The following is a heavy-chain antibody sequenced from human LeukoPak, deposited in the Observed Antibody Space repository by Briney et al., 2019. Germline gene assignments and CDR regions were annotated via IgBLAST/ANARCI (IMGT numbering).Heavy chain of an antibody. CDR3: ARLLGYYYYMDV. CDR2: IYTSGST. V-gene: IGHV4-4*09. Sequence: SETLSLTCTVSGGSISSYYRSWIRQPPGKGLEWIGYIYTSGSTNYNPSLKSRVTISVDTSKNQFSLKLSSVTAADTAVYYCARLLGYYYYMDVWGKGTTVTVSS. J-gene: IGHJ6*03. CDR1: GGSISSYY. D-gene: IGHD7-27*01.